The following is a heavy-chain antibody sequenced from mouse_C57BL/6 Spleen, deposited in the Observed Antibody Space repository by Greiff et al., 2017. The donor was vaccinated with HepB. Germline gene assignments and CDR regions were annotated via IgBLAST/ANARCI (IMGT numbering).Heavy chain of an antibody. V-gene: IGHV6-3*01. D-gene: IGHD1-1*01. CDR1: GFTFSNYW. J-gene: IGHJ3*01. CDR2: IRLKSDNYAT. CDR3: TGEGTYYYGSRGFAY. Sequence: EVQLVESGGGLVQPGGSMKLSCVASGFTFSNYWMNWVRQSPEKGLEWVAQIRLKSDNYATHYAESVKGRFTISRDDSKSSVYLQMNNLRAEDTGIYYCTGEGTYYYGSRGFAYWGQGTLVTVSA.